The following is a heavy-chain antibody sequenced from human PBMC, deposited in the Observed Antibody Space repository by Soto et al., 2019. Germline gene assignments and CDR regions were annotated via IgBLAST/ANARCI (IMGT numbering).Heavy chain of an antibody. J-gene: IGHJ5*02. CDR3: AGGVATLLA. V-gene: IGHV3-74*01. D-gene: IGHD5-12*01. Sequence: EVQLVESGGGLVQPGGSLSLSCAASGFTFSTYWMHWVRQVPGKGLVWVARMNSDGSTTSYADSVKGRFTISRDNAKNTLFLQMNSLRAEDTAVYYCAGGVATLLAWGQGTLVTVSS. CDR2: MNSDGSTT. CDR1: GFTFSTYW.